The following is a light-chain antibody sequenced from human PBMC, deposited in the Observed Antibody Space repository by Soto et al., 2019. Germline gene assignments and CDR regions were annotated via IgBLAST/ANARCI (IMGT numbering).Light chain of an antibody. J-gene: IGLJ1*01. CDR3: STCSRSSTLYV. CDR2: DVS. Sequence: QSALTQPASVSGSPGQSITISCTGASGDVGGYYYVSWYQQHPGKAPKLMIYDVSNRPPGGSNRCSGSKYSNTAALTISRLRPAEEVDYYCSTCSRSSTLYVFGPGTKLTVL. CDR1: SGDVGGYYY. V-gene: IGLV2-14*01.